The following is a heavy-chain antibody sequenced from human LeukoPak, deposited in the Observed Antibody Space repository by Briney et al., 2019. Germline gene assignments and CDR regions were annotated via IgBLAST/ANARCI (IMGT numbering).Heavy chain of an antibody. V-gene: IGHV3-64*01. CDR1: GFTFSTYA. CDR2: ISSNGGTT. Sequence: GGSLRLSCAASGFTFSTYAMHWVRQAPGKGLEYVSAISSNGGTTYYANSVKGRFTISRDNSKNTLYLQMGSLRAEDMAVYYCARADYDTSGYYADYGGQGTLVTVSS. D-gene: IGHD3-22*01. J-gene: IGHJ4*02. CDR3: ARADYDTSGYYADY.